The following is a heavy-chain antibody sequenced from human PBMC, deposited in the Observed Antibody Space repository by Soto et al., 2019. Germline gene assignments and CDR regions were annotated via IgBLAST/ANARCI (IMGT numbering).Heavy chain of an antibody. CDR1: GVSLNTADTW. V-gene: IGHV4-30-4*01. CDR3: VRSRQMESGNDYGLDV. CDR2: YHSGGST. Sequence: QVQLQESGSGLVKPSQSLSLTCTVSGVSLNTADTWWSWIRQSPGKGLEFIGYYHSGGSTYYDAFFRTRVIISADTSKRQFSLKLSSVTVADTAVYFCVRSRQMESGNDYGLDVWGQGTTVTVSS. J-gene: IGHJ6*02. D-gene: IGHD1-1*01.